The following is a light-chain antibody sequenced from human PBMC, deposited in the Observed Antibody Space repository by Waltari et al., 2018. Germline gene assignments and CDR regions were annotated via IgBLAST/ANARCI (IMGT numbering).Light chain of an antibody. J-gene: IGLJ1*01. CDR1: RTNAGNPG. CDR2: RNN. Sequence: QAGLTQPPSVSNGLGQTATLTCPANRTNAGNPGPAWMQQHQGHPPKLLSYRNNNRPSGISERISASRSGNTASLTITGLQPEDEADYYCSAWDRSLRAYVFGTGTKVTVL. CDR3: SAWDRSLRAYV. V-gene: IGLV10-54*04.